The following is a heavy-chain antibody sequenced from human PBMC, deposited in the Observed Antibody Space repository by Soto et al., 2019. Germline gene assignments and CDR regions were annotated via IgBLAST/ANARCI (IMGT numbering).Heavy chain of an antibody. J-gene: IGHJ6*03. D-gene: IGHD3-10*01. CDR1: GYTFTSYY. V-gene: IGHV1-46*03. CDR3: ARAAAMVRGVIIRKGGYYYYMDV. CDR2: INPRGGST. Sequence: ASVKVSCKASGYTFTSYYMHWVRQAPGQGLEWMGIINPRGGSTSYAQKFQGRVTMTRDTSTSTVYMELSSLRSEDTAVYYCARAAAMVRGVIIRKGGYYYYMDVWGKGTTVTVSS.